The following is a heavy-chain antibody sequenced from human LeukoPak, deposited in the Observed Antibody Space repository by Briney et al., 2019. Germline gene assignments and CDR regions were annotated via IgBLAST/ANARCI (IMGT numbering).Heavy chain of an antibody. J-gene: IGHJ4*02. CDR1: GFTFSSYG. CDR2: ISGSGGST. D-gene: IGHD3-10*01. CDR3: AKDDAWLRFGE. Sequence: GGSLRLSCAASGFTFSSYGMSWVRQAPGKGLEWVSAISGSGGSTYYADSVKGRFTISRDNSKNTLYLQMNSLRAEDTAVYYCAKDDAWLRFGEWSQGTLVTVSS. V-gene: IGHV3-23*01.